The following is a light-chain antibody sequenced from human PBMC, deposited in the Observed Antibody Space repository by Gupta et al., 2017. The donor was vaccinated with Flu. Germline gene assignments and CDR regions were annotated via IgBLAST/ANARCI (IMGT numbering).Light chain of an antibody. CDR3: QQSDSTSWT. V-gene: IGKV1-39*01. J-gene: IGKJ1*01. CDR2: AAS. CDR1: QRISYY. Sequence: PSSLSASVGDRVTITCRASQRISYYLNWYQQKPGKAPKLLIYAASSLKSGVPSRFSGSGSGTDFTLTISRLQPEDFATYYCQQSDSTSWTFGQGTKVEIK.